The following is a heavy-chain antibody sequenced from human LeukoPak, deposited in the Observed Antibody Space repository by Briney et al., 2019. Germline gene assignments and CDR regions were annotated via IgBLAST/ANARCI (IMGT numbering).Heavy chain of an antibody. V-gene: IGHV7-4-1*02. J-gene: IGHJ4*02. Sequence: ASVKVSCKASGYTFSIYTLHWVRQAPGQGLEWMGWIEPNSGNPTYAQGFTGRFVFSVDTSVTTTYLQISSLKADDTAVYYCARLYYDASGFSLLDFWGQGTQVTVSS. D-gene: IGHD2-8*01. CDR1: GYTFSIYT. CDR2: IEPNSGNP. CDR3: ARLYYDASGFSLLDF.